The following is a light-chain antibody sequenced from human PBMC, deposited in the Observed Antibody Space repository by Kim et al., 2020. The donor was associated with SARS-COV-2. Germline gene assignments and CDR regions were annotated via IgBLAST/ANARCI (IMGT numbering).Light chain of an antibody. V-gene: IGKV4-1*01. J-gene: IGKJ2*01. CDR2: WAS. Sequence: DIVMTQSADSLAVSLGERATINCRSSQSVLYSSNNKNYLAWYQQKPGQPPELLIYWASTRDSGVPDRFSGSGSGTDFTLTISSREAEDGVVDYCKQYYRTPAAFGQGTKLEI. CDR3: KQYYRTPAA. CDR1: QSVLYSSNNKNY.